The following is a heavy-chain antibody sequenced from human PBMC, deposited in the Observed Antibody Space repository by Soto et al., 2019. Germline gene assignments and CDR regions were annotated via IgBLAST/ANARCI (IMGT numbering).Heavy chain of an antibody. D-gene: IGHD2-15*01. V-gene: IGHV3-64D*06. CDR3: VKGNQLLRYYFEF. CDR2: ITSDGDST. J-gene: IGHJ4*01. Sequence: GSLILSCSVSGFTFSNYAMHWVRQAPGKGLEYVSGITSDGDSTWHADSVKDRFTISRDNSKNTLFLQMSSLRVEDTAIYFCVKGNQLLRYYFEFWGPGTLVTVS. CDR1: GFTFSNYA.